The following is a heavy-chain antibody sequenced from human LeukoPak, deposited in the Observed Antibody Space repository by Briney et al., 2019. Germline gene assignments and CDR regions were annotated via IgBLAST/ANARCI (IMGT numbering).Heavy chain of an antibody. D-gene: IGHD2-15*01. CDR2: MYSGGYT. V-gene: IGHV3-53*01. CDR3: ARDRRYCSGDNCYSGVDY. CDR1: GFTFSSYA. J-gene: IGHJ4*02. Sequence: GGSLRLSCAASGFTFSSYAMTWVRQAPGEGLDWVSVMYSGGYTYYADSVKGRFTISRDNSKNTVYLQMNSLRVEDSAVYYCARDRRYCSGDNCYSGVDYWGQGTRVIVSS.